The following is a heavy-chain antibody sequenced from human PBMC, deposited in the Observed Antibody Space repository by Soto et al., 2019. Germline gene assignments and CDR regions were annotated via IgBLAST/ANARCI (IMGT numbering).Heavy chain of an antibody. D-gene: IGHD1-20*01. CDR2: SYYSGTS. Sequence: PSETLSLTCTVSGGSIRVQSYYWTRIRQTPGKGLEWVGSSYYSGTSYFNPALKGRVTISVDTSTNQFSLRLTSVTAADTAVYYCTRRYNWNDYYFDPWGQGTLDTVSS. CDR1: GGSIRVQSYY. J-gene: IGHJ5*02. CDR3: TRRYNWNDYYFDP. V-gene: IGHV4-39*01.